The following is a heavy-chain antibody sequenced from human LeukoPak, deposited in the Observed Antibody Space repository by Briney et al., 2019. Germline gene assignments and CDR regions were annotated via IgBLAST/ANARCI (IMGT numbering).Heavy chain of an antibody. V-gene: IGHV1-18*01. D-gene: IGHD1-26*01. CDR2: ISAYNGNT. CDR3: ARDRIVGARWSLGDY. CDR1: GYTFTSYG. Sequence: GASVTVSCTASGYTFTSYGISWVRQAPGQGLEWMGWISAYNGNTNYAQKLQGRVTMTTDTSTSTAYMELRSLRSDDTAVYYCARDRIVGARWSLGDYWGQGTLVTVSS. J-gene: IGHJ4*02.